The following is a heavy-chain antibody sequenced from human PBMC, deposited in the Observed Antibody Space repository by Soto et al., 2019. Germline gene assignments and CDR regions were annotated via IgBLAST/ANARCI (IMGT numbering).Heavy chain of an antibody. CDR2: IYWDDDK. J-gene: IGHJ6*02. D-gene: IGHD2-15*01. V-gene: IGHV2-5*02. CDR3: AHRRLQFPRLDSCVDV. CDR1: GFSLSASGVG. Sequence: QITLKESGPTLVKPTQTLTLTCTFSGFSLSASGVGVGWIRQPSGKAMDWLALIYWDDDKRYSPSLKNSLTITKDTPKNRVVLTMTNMDPMDTATYYCAHRRLQFPRLDSCVDVWGPGTTVTVSS.